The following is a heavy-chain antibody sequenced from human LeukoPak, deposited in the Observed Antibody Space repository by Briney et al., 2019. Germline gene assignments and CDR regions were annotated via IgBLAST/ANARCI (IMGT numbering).Heavy chain of an antibody. Sequence: SETLSLTCTVSSGSLSSSSFYWGWVRQTPGKGLEWIGNIYYSGSTYYNPSLKSRLTISLDTSQRQFSLRLSSVTAADTALYYCTRGSYDVLTGYSTLGEYWGQGTLVTVSS. CDR2: IYYSGST. J-gene: IGHJ4*02. V-gene: IGHV4-39*01. CDR3: TRGSYDVLTGYSTLGEY. CDR1: SGSLSSSSFY. D-gene: IGHD3-9*01.